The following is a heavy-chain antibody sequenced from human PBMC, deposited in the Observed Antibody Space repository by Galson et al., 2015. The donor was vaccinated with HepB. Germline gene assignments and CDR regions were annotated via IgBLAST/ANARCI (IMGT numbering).Heavy chain of an antibody. CDR2: IWYDGTEK. D-gene: IGHD3-10*01. CDR1: GFTISKHG. Sequence: SLRLSCAASGFTISKHGMHWVRQAPGKGLEWVAVIWYDGTEKNYADSVKGRFTISRDNSRNTMSLQMDSLRVEDTAVYYCARRGELMDAFDIWGQGTTVTVSS. CDR3: ARRGELMDAFDI. V-gene: IGHV3-33*01. J-gene: IGHJ3*02.